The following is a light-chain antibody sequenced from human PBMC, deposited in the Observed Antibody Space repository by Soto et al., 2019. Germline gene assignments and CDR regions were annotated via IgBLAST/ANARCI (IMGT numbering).Light chain of an antibody. CDR1: SSDVGGYHY. Sequence: QSALTQPPSASGSPGQSVTISCTGTSSDVGGYHYVSWYQQHPGKAPKLMIHEVTKRPSGVPDRFSGSKSGNTASLTVSGLQGEDEADYYCSSYAGSNNLVFGGVTKLTVL. CDR3: SSYAGSNNLV. CDR2: EVT. V-gene: IGLV2-8*01. J-gene: IGLJ2*01.